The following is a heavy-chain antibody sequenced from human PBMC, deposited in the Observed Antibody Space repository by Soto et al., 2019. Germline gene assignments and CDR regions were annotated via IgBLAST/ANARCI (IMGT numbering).Heavy chain of an antibody. CDR2: INHSGST. CDR1: GGSFSGYY. J-gene: IGHJ6*04. CDR3: ARASIWSIAAQPGYYSYDGIDV. D-gene: IGHD6-6*01. Sequence: QVQLQQWGAGLLKPSETLSLTCAVYGGSFSGYYWSWIRQPPGKGLEWIGEINHSGSTNYNPSLKGRVSRSVGRAKNQFALKLSSVTAQATGVYYCARASIWSIAAQPGYYSYDGIDVWGKRTRSRSP. V-gene: IGHV4-34*01.